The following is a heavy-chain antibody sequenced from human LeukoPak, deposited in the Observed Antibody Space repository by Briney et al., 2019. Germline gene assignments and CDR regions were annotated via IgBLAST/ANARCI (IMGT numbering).Heavy chain of an antibody. J-gene: IGHJ4*02. CDR3: ARGGRARGVNLFDY. V-gene: IGHV4-34*01. Sequence: KASETLSLTCAVYGGSFSGYYWSWIRQPPGMGLEWIGEINHSGSTDYNPSLKSRVTISVDTSKNHFSLKLSSVTAADTAVYYCARGGRARGVNLFDYWGQGTLVTVSS. CDR2: INHSGST. CDR1: GGSFSGYY. D-gene: IGHD3-10*01.